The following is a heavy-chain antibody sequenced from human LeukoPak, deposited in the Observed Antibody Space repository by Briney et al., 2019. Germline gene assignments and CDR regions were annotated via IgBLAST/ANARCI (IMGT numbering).Heavy chain of an antibody. CDR1: GFTFSSYA. Sequence: PGGSLRLSCAASGFTFSSYAMHWVRQALGKGLEWVAVISYDGSNKYYADSVKGRFTISRDNSKNTLYLQMNSLRAEDTAVYYCARDSGFLDYWGQGTLVTVSS. V-gene: IGHV3-30-3*01. J-gene: IGHJ4*02. CDR3: ARDSGFLDY. CDR2: ISYDGSNK. D-gene: IGHD6-19*01.